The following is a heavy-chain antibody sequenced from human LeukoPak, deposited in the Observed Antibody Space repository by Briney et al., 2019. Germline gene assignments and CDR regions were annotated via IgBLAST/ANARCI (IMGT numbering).Heavy chain of an antibody. CDR1: GGSFSGYY. CDR3: ARGRYGSSWPYYYYYMDV. J-gene: IGHJ6*03. V-gene: IGHV4-34*01. Sequence: SETLSLTCAVYGGSFSGYYWSWIRQPPGKGLEWIGEINHSGSTNYNPSLKSRVTISVDTSKNQFSLKLSSVTAADTAVYYCARGRYGSSWPYYYYYMDVWGKGTTVTVPS. CDR2: INHSGST. D-gene: IGHD6-13*01.